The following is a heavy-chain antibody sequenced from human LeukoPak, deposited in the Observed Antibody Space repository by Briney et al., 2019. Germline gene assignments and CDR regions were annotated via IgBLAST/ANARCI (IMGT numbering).Heavy chain of an antibody. D-gene: IGHD4-23*01. V-gene: IGHV3-48*04. CDR3: ARDLGLYDCGGNIDF. CDR2: ISSSSSTI. J-gene: IGHJ4*02. CDR1: GFTFSSYS. Sequence: PGGSLRLSCAASGFTFSSYSMNWVRQAPGKGLEWVSYISSSSSTIYYADSVRGRFTISRDNAKNSLYLQMNSLRAEDTAVYYCARDLGLYDCGGNIDFWGQGTLVTVSS.